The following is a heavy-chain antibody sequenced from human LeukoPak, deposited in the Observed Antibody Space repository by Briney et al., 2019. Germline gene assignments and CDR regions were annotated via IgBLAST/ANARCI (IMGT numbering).Heavy chain of an antibody. CDR1: GYTFTSYD. V-gene: IGHV1-8*01. D-gene: IGHD2-8*01. CDR3: ARGYCTNGVCYLGYYYYYMDV. J-gene: IGHJ6*03. CDR2: MNPNSGNT. Sequence: ASVKVSCKASGYTFTSYDINWVRQATGQGLEWMGWMNPNSGNTGYAQKFQGRVTMTRNTSISTAYMELSSLRSEDTAVCYCARGYCTNGVCYLGYYYYYMDVWGKGTTVTVSS.